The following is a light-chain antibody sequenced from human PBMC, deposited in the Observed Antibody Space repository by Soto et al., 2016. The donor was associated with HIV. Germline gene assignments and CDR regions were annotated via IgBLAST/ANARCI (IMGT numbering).Light chain of an antibody. CDR2: AAS. CDR3: QQSYSAPWT. CDR1: ETISIY. Sequence: DIQMTQSPSSLSASVGDRVTITCRASETISIYLNWYQQKPRRAPNLLIYAASILQSGVPSRFGGSGSGTDFTLTISSLQPEDSATYYCQQSYSAPWTFGPRDQGG. J-gene: IGKJ1*01. V-gene: IGKV1-39*01.